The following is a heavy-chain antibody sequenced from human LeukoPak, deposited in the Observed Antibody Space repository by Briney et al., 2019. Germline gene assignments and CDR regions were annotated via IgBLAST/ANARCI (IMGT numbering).Heavy chain of an antibody. CDR1: GFTFSSYA. CDR2: ISGSGGST. J-gene: IGHJ4*02. V-gene: IGHV3-23*01. Sequence: PGGSLRLSCAASGFTFSSYAMSWVRQAPVKGLEWVSAISGSGGSTYYADSVKGRFTISRDNSKNTLYLQMNSLRAEDTAVYYCAKVTARPRYFDYWGQGTLVTVSS. D-gene: IGHD5-18*01. CDR3: AKVTARPRYFDY.